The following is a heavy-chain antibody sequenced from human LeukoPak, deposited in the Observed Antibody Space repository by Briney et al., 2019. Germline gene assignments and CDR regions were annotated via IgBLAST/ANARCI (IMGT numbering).Heavy chain of an antibody. D-gene: IGHD2-2*01. CDR1: GYTFTGYY. CDR3: ARVLAYCSSTSCHDY. CDR2: INPNSGGT. J-gene: IGHJ4*02. Sequence: ASVSVSCKASGYTFTGYYMHWVRQAPGQGLEGMGWINPNSGGTNYAQKFQGRVTMTRDTSISTAYMELSRLRSDDTAVYYCARVLAYCSSTSCHDYWGQGTLVTVYS. V-gene: IGHV1-2*02.